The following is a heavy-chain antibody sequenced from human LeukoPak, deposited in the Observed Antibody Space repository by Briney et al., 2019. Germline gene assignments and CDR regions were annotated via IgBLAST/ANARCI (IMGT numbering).Heavy chain of an antibody. CDR2: IYYSGST. CDR3: AKVYSSSPQDAFDV. V-gene: IGHV4-59*12. Sequence: SETLSLTCTVSGGSISSYYWSWIRQPPGKGLEWIGYIYYSGSTNYNPSLKSRLTISADTSKNQFSLHLSSVTAADTAVYYCAKVYSSSPQDAFDVWGQGTMVTVSS. J-gene: IGHJ3*01. CDR1: GGSISSYY. D-gene: IGHD3-22*01.